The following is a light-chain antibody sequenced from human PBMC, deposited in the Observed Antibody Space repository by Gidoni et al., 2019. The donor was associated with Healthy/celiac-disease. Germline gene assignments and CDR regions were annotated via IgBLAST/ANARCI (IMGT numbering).Light chain of an antibody. CDR3: NSRDSSGNHVV. Sequence: SSELPQDPAVSVAFGQPVRITCQGDSLRSYYASWYQQKPGQAPVLVIYGKNNRPSGIPDRFSGSSSGNTASLTITGAQAEDDADYYCNSRDSSGNHVVFGGGTKLTVL. CDR2: GKN. J-gene: IGLJ2*01. CDR1: SLRSYY. V-gene: IGLV3-19*01.